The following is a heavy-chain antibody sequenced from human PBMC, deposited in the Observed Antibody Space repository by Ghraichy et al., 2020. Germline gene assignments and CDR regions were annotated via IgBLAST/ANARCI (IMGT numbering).Heavy chain of an antibody. V-gene: IGHV3-48*02. Sequence: HSCAASGFTFSSYSMNWVRQAPGKGLEWVSYISSSSSTIYYADSVKGRFTISRDSAKNSLYLQMNSPRDEDTALYYCARERIAAPGDCWGQGTLVTVSS. CDR3: ARERIAAPGDC. J-gene: IGHJ4*02. CDR2: ISSSSSTI. CDR1: GFTFSSYS. D-gene: IGHD6-13*01.